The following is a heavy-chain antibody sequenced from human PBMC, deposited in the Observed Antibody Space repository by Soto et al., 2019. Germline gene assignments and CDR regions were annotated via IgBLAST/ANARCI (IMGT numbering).Heavy chain of an antibody. CDR3: ARMGDGPYYYYGMAV. V-gene: IGHV1-18*01. D-gene: IGHD3-16*01. CDR1: GYTFSRSG. Sequence: QVQLVQSGAEVKKPGASGTVSCKASGYTFSRSGISWVRQAPGQGLEWMGWINGYNGNTNYTRKMQGRITMTTETPTSTAYVALRSLRSDDTAVYYCARMGDGPYYYYGMAVWGEGTTVIVSS. J-gene: IGHJ6*04. CDR2: INGYNGNT.